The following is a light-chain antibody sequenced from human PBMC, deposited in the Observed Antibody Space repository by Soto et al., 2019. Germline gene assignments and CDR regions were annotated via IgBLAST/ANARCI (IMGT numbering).Light chain of an antibody. CDR3: RSYTSSTTVI. J-gene: IGLJ2*01. V-gene: IGLV2-14*01. CDR2: EVT. CDR1: SSDVGGHNS. Sequence: QSALTQDASVSGSPGQSITISCTGTSSDVGGHNSVSWYQQHPGKAPKLMIYEVTDRPSGVSDRFSGSRSGNTASLTISGLQAEDEADYYCRSYTSSTTVIFGGGTKLTVL.